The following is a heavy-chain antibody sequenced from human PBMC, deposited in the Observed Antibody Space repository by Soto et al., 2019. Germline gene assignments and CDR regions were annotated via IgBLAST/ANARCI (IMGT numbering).Heavy chain of an antibody. D-gene: IGHD3-9*01. Sequence: GASVKVSCKASGFSFSDYFMHWVRQAPGQGLEWMGIINPSGDSRNYAQKFQGRVTITRDTSTSTVYMDLSSLRYEDTAVYYCARGWTYYDILTGSFVPRQFDPWGQGTLVTVS. CDR2: INPSGDSR. CDR1: GFSFSDYF. CDR3: ARGWTYYDILTGSFVPRQFDP. V-gene: IGHV1-46*01. J-gene: IGHJ5*02.